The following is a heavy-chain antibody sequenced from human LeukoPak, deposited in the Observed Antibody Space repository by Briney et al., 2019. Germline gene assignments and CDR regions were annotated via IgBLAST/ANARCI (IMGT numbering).Heavy chain of an antibody. V-gene: IGHV3-33*01. CDR3: ARDRGFGSSSADY. CDR1: GFTFSSYG. CDR2: ICYDGSNE. D-gene: IGHD6-6*01. Sequence: GRSLRLSCAASGFTFSSYGMHWVRQAPGKGLEWVAVICYDGSNEYYADSVKGRFTISRDNSKNTLYLQMNSLRAEDTAVYYCARDRGFGSSSADYWGQGTLVTASS. J-gene: IGHJ4*02.